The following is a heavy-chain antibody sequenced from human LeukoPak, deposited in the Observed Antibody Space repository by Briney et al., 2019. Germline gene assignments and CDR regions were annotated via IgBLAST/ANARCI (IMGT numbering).Heavy chain of an antibody. D-gene: IGHD1-26*01. CDR2: MYYSGSI. J-gene: IGHJ3*02. CDR3: ARGGSIVGATPHDAFDI. CDR1: GGSISSYY. V-gene: IGHV4-59*01. Sequence: PSETLSLTCTVSGGSISSYYWTWIRQPPGKGLEWIGYMYYSGSINYNPSLKSRVAISVDTSKNQVSLRLSSVTAADTAVYYCARGGSIVGATPHDAFDIWGQGTVVTVS.